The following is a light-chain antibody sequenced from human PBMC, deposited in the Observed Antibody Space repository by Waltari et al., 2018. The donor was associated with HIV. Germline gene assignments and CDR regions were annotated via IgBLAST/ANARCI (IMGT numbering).Light chain of an antibody. V-gene: IGLV1-47*01. CDR1: SSTIGSNY. CDR2: RNN. CDR3: ATWDDSLSGLWV. J-gene: IGLJ3*02. Sequence: QSVLTQPPSASRTPGQTVTISCSGSSSTIGSNYINWYQQLPGTAPNLLIYRNNPRPSGVPGRFSGSKAGTSASLAISGLRSEDEADYYCATWDDSLSGLWVFGGGTKLTVL.